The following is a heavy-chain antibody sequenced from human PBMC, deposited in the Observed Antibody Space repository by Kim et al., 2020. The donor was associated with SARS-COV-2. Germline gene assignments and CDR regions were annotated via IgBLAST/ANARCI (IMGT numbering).Heavy chain of an antibody. Sequence: SETLSLTCTVSGGSISSSSYYWGWIRQPPGKGLEWIGSIYYSGSTYYNPSLKSRVTISVDTSKNQFSLKLSSVTAADTAVYYCARQGTTVVTRLNWFDPWGQGTLVTVSS. D-gene: IGHD4-17*01. CDR2: IYYSGST. CDR3: ARQGTTVVTRLNWFDP. CDR1: GGSISSSSYY. V-gene: IGHV4-39*01. J-gene: IGHJ5*02.